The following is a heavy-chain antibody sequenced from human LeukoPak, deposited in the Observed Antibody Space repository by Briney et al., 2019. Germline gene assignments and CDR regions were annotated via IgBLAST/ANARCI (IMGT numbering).Heavy chain of an antibody. CDR3: ARRKGWVLLGWFAP. V-gene: IGHV4-34*01. J-gene: IGHJ5*02. CDR1: GGSFSAYH. D-gene: IGHD1-26*01. Sequence: SETLSLTCAVYGGSFSAYHWSWVRQPPGKGLEWIGEINHSGSTNYKPSLRSRVTISLDTSKKQLYLRLTSVTAADTPVYYFARRKGWVLLGWFAPGAQEPLVPVSP. CDR2: INHSGST.